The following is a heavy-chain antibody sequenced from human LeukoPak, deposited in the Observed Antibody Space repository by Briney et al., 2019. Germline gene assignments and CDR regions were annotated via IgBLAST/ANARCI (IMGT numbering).Heavy chain of an antibody. CDR3: AKLYCSGGSCYGYHDY. Sequence: GGSLRLSCAASGFTFSSYGMHWVRQAPGKGLEWAADINQDGSAIYYVDSVKGRFTISRDNAKNTLSLEMNSLRAEDTAVYYCAKLYCSGGSCYGYHDYWGQGTLVTVSS. CDR1: GFTFSSYG. D-gene: IGHD2-15*01. CDR2: INQDGSAI. J-gene: IGHJ4*02. V-gene: IGHV3-7*03.